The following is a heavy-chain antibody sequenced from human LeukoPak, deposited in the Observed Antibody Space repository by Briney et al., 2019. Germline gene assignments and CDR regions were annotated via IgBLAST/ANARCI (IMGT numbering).Heavy chain of an antibody. Sequence: GGSLRLSCAASGFTFSSYWMHWVRQAPGKGLVWFSRINSDGSSTSYADSVKGRFTISRDNAKNTLYLQMNSLRAEDTAVYYCARDPDIVVVPAAPPFDYWGQGTLVTVSS. CDR1: GFTFSSYW. D-gene: IGHD2-2*01. CDR2: INSDGSST. CDR3: ARDPDIVVVPAAPPFDY. V-gene: IGHV3-74*01. J-gene: IGHJ4*02.